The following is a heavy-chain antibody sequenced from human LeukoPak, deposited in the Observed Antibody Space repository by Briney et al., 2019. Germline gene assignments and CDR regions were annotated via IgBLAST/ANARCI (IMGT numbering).Heavy chain of an antibody. D-gene: IGHD4-23*01. V-gene: IGHV1-2*02. CDR1: GFTFTGYY. CDR2: VNPNSGGT. Sequence: ASVKVSCKASGFTFTGYYMHWVRQAPGQGLEWMGWVNPNSGGTKYAQKFQGRVSMTSDTSISTAYMEPTRLTSDDTAVYFCARDYYGGEWSLGYWGQGTLVTVSS. J-gene: IGHJ4*02. CDR3: ARDYYGGEWSLGY.